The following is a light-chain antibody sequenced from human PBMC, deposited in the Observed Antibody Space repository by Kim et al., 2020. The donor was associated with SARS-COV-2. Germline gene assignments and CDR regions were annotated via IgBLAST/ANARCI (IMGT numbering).Light chain of an antibody. CDR1: NSNIGAGYD. CDR2: GNS. Sequence: GRRVTIPGRGGNSNIGAGYDVHWYQQLPGTAPNLLIYGNSNRPSGVPDRFSGSKSGTSASLAITGLQAEDEADYYCQSYDSSLSKVFGGGTQLTVL. V-gene: IGLV1-40*01. CDR3: QSYDSSLSKV. J-gene: IGLJ3*02.